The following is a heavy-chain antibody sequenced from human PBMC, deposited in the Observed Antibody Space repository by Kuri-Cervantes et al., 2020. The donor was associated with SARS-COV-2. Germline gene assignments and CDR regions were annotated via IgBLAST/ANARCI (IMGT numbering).Heavy chain of an antibody. Sequence: ASVKVSCKASGYTFTSYDINWVRQATGQGLEWMGWINTNTGNPTYAQGFTGRFAFSLDTSVSTAYLQISSLKAEDTAVYYCARHNYYDSSGYYYDYWGQGTLVTVSS. CDR2: INTNTGNP. D-gene: IGHD3-22*01. CDR1: GYTFTSYD. V-gene: IGHV7-4-1*02. J-gene: IGHJ4*02. CDR3: ARHNYYDSSGYYYDY.